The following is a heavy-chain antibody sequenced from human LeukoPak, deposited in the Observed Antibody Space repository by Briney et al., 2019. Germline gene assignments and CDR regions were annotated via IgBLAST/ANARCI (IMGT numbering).Heavy chain of an antibody. J-gene: IGHJ4*02. D-gene: IGHD3-3*02. CDR3: AREGHYYFDY. CDR1: GFTFSDYY. V-gene: IGHV3-11*05. CDR2: ISRTSSYT. Sequence: PGGSLRLSCAASGFTFSDYYMSWIRQAPGKGLEWVSYISRTSSYTKHADSVKGRFTISRDNAKNSLYLQMNSLRAEDTAVYYCAREGHYYFDYWGQGTLVTVPS.